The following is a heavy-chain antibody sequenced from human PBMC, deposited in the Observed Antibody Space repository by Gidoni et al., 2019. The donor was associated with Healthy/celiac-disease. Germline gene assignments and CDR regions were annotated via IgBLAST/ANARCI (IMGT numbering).Heavy chain of an antibody. CDR2: IWYDGRNT. V-gene: IGHV3-33*01. J-gene: IGHJ5*02. D-gene: IGHD3-22*01. Sequence: QVQRVESGGGVVQPGRALRLSGAASGVTVSSYGRDWVRQAPGEGLEGVSVIWYDGRNTYYADSVKGRFTISRDNSKNTLYLQMNSLRAEDTAVYYCARGAKYYYDSSGYYYGYNWFDPWGQGTLVTVSS. CDR1: GVTVSSYG. CDR3: ARGAKYYYDSSGYYYGYNWFDP.